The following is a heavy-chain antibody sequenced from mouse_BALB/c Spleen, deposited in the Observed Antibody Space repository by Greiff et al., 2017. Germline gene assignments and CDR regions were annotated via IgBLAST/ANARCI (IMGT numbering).Heavy chain of an antibody. Sequence: EVKLMESGGGLVKPGGSLKLSCAASGFTFSDYYMYWVRQTPEKRLEWVATISDGGSYTYYPDSVKGRFTISRDNAKNNLYLQMSSLKSEDTAMYYCARGRDYDGPYFDYWGQGTTLTVSS. CDR3: ARGRDYDGPYFDY. D-gene: IGHD2-4*01. CDR1: GFTFSDYY. J-gene: IGHJ2*01. V-gene: IGHV5-4*02. CDR2: ISDGGSYT.